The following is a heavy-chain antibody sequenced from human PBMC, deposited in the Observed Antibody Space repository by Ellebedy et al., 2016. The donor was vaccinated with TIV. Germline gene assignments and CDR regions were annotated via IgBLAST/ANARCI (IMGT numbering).Heavy chain of an antibody. CDR3: ARHIVVVPGAMENWFDP. Sequence: SETLSLXXAVYGGSFSGYYWSWIRQPPGKGLEWIAEISHSGSTNYNPSLKSRVTISVDTSKNQFSLKLSSVTAADTAVYYCARHIVVVPGAMENWFDPWGRGTLVTVSS. D-gene: IGHD2-2*01. V-gene: IGHV4-34*01. CDR2: ISHSGST. CDR1: GGSFSGYY. J-gene: IGHJ5*02.